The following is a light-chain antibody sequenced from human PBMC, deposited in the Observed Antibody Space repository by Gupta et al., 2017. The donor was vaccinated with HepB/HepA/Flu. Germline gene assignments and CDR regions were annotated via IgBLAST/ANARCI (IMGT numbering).Light chain of an antibody. V-gene: IGLV2-23*02. CDR1: SSDVGSYNL. J-gene: IGLJ1*01. CDR3: CSYAGSSTYV. Sequence: QSALTQPASVSGSPGQSITISCTGTSSDVGSYNLVSWYQQHPGKAPKLMLYEVSKRPSGVSNRFSGSKSGNTASLTISGRQAEDEADDYCCSYAGSSTYVFGTGTKVTVL. CDR2: EVS.